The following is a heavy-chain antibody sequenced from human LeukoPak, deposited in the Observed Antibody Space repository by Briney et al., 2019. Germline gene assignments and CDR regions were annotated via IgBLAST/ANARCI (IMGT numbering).Heavy chain of an antibody. V-gene: IGHV3-74*01. CDR3: AGGYSGYRSDY. D-gene: IGHD5-12*01. CDR2: IKSDGTTT. Sequence: GGSPRLSCAASGFTFSNYWMHWVRQAPGKGPVWVSRIKSDGTTTNYADSVKGRFTISRDNAKNTLYLQMNGLRVEDTAVYYCAGGYSGYRSDYWGQGTLVTDSS. J-gene: IGHJ4*02. CDR1: GFTFSNYW.